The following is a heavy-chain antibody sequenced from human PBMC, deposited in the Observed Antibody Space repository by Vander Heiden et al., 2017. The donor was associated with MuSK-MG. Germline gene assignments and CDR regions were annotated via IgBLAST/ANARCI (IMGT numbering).Heavy chain of an antibody. J-gene: IGHJ5*02. V-gene: IGHV1-46*01. CDR3: ARESYYGSGSYPWFDP. CDR2: INPSGGST. Sequence: QVQLVQSGAEVKKPGASVTVSCKASGYTFTSYYMHWVRQAPGQGLEWMGIINPSGGSTSYAQKFQGRVTMTRDTSTSTVYMELSSLRSEDTAVYYCARESYYGSGSYPWFDPWGQGTLVTVSS. CDR1: GYTFTSYY. D-gene: IGHD3-10*01.